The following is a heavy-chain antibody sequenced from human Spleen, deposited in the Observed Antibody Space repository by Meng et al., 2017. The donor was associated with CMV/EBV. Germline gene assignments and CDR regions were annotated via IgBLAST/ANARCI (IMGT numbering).Heavy chain of an antibody. CDR2: INSDGSRT. Sequence: GESLKISCAASGFTFSSYWMHWVRQAPGKGLVWVSRINSDGSRTSYADSVKGRFTISRDNAKNSLFLQMNSLRAEDTAVYYCVKLFDYWGQGTLVTVSS. V-gene: IGHV3-74*01. CDR1: GFTFSSYW. D-gene: IGHD3-10*01. J-gene: IGHJ4*02. CDR3: VKLFDY.